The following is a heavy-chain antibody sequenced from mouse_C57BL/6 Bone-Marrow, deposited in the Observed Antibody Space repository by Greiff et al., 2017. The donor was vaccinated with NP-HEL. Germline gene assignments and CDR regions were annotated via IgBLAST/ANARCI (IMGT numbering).Heavy chain of an antibody. J-gene: IGHJ3*01. D-gene: IGHD1-1*01. Sequence: VHLVESGPGLVQPSQSLSITCTVSGFSLTSYGVHWVRQSPGKGLEWLGVIWSGGSTDYNAAFISRLSISKDNSKSQVFFKMNSLQSDDTAIYYCARNLLLRDWFAYWGQGTLVTVSA. CDR3: ARNLLLRDWFAY. CDR1: GFSLTSYG. V-gene: IGHV2-2*01. CDR2: IWSGGST.